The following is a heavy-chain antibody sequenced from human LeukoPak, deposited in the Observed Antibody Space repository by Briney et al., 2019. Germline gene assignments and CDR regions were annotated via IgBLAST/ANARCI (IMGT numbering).Heavy chain of an antibody. CDR2: ISAYNGNT. CDR3: ARSLVEYSRSPSASDY. CDR1: GYTFTSYG. D-gene: IGHD6-6*01. Sequence: ASVNVSCKASGYTFTSYGSIWVRQAPGQGLEGLGWISAYNGNTNYSQKLQGKVTMTTDTSTSTAYMQLRSLRSDDTAVYSCARSLVEYSRSPSASDYWGQGTLVTVSS. J-gene: IGHJ4*02. V-gene: IGHV1-18*01.